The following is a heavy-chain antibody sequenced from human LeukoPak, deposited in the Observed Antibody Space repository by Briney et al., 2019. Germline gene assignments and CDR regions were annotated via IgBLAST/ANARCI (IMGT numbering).Heavy chain of an antibody. CDR1: GDSIRSY. V-gene: IGHV4-4*07. D-gene: IGHD3-10*01. J-gene: IGHJ6*03. Sequence: SETLSLTCTVSGDSIRSYWSWIRQPAGKGLEWIGRIYGSGSTNYNPSLKSRVTISVDTSKNQFSLQLSSVTAAATAVYYCARGPRTMVRGVIMKPYYYYYYMDVWGKGTTVTVSS. CDR3: ARGPRTMVRGVIMKPYYYYYYMDV. CDR2: IYGSGST.